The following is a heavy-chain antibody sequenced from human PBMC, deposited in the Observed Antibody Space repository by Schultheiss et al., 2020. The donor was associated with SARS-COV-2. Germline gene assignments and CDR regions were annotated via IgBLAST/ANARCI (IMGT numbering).Heavy chain of an antibody. Sequence: SETLSLTCAVSGGSISSYYWSWIRQPPGKGLEWIGYIYYSGSTNYNPSLKSRVTISVDTSKNQFSLKLSSVTAADTAVYYCARVRCSSTSCTNWFDPRGQGTLVTVSS. V-gene: IGHV4-59*12. CDR3: ARVRCSSTSCTNWFDP. J-gene: IGHJ5*02. D-gene: IGHD2-2*01. CDR1: GGSISSYY. CDR2: IYYSGST.